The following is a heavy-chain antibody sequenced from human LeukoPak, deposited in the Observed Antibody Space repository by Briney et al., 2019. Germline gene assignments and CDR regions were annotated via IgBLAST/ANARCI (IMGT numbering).Heavy chain of an antibody. CDR2: IYYSGST. CDR1: GYSISSSSYY. Sequence: PSETLSLTCTVSGYSISSSSYYWGWIRQPPGKGLEWIGSIYYSGSTYYNPSLKSRVTISVDTSKNQFSLKLSSVTAADTAVYYCARDHLSYDSSGYYYEDAFDIWGQGTMVTVSS. V-gene: IGHV4-39*07. D-gene: IGHD3-22*01. CDR3: ARDHLSYDSSGYYYEDAFDI. J-gene: IGHJ3*02.